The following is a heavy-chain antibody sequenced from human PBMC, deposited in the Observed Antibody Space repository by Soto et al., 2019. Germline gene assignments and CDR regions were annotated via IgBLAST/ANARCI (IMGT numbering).Heavy chain of an antibody. Sequence: SVKVSSKASGFTFTSAAMQWVRQARGQRLEWIGWIVVGSGNTNYAQKFQERVTITRDMSTSTAYMELSSLRSEDTAVYYCAAVGFNAPVDYWGQGTLVTVSS. CDR1: GFTFTSAA. J-gene: IGHJ4*02. V-gene: IGHV1-58*02. CDR2: IVVGSGNT. D-gene: IGHD2-2*01. CDR3: AAVGFNAPVDY.